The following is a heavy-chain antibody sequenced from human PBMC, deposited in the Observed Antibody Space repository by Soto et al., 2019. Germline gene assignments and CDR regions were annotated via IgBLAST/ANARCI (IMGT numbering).Heavy chain of an antibody. CDR3: ARAYSPFGELPIYYYGMDV. D-gene: IGHD3-10*01. J-gene: IGHJ6*02. CDR1: GYTFTSYG. V-gene: IGHV1-18*01. CDR2: ISAYNGNT. Sequence: QVQLVQSGAEVKKPGASVKVSCKASGYTFTSYGISWVRQAPGQGLEWMGWISAYNGNTNYAQKFQGRVTMTRDTSISTAYMELSRLRSDDTAVYYCARAYSPFGELPIYYYGMDVWGQGTTVTVSS.